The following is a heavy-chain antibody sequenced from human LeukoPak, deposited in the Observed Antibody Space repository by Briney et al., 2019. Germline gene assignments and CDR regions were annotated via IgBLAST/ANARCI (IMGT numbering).Heavy chain of an antibody. V-gene: IGHV3-21*04. Sequence: GGSLRLSCAASGFTFSSYSMNWVRQAPGKGLEWVSSISSSSSYIYYADSVKGRFTISRDNAKNSLYLQMNSLRAEDTAVYYCARSRGGSYYFDSWGQGTLVTVSS. CDR3: ARSRGGSYYFDS. J-gene: IGHJ4*02. CDR1: GFTFSSYS. CDR2: ISSSSSYI. D-gene: IGHD6-13*01.